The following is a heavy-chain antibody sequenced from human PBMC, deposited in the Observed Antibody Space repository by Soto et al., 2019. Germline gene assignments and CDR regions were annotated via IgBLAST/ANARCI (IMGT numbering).Heavy chain of an antibody. J-gene: IGHJ3*02. CDR1: GYTFTGHY. CDR2: TNPNSGGT. D-gene: IGHD4-17*01. V-gene: IGHV1-2*02. CDR3: AGVGGGVDYARAFDI. Sequence: QVQLVQSGAEVKKPGVSVKVSCKASGYTFTGHYMHWVRQAPGQGLEWMGWTNPNSGGTIHAQKFPGMITKTEDPPTSTAYMELSRLRSGDTAVYSCAGVGGGVDYARAFDIWGQGTSVTVSS.